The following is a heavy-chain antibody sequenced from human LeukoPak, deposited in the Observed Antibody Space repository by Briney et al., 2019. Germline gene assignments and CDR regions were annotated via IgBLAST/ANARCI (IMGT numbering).Heavy chain of an antibody. CDR2: ISSSGTTI. D-gene: IGHD4-11*01. V-gene: IGHV3-11*01. Sequence: GGSLRLSCAASGFTFSDYYMSWIRQAPGKGLEWVSYISSSGTTIYYAASVKGRFTISRDNAKNSLYLQMNSLRAEDTVVYYCARPLRGYSNGPGGYWGQGTLVTVSS. CDR1: GFTFSDYY. J-gene: IGHJ4*02. CDR3: ARPLRGYSNGPGGY.